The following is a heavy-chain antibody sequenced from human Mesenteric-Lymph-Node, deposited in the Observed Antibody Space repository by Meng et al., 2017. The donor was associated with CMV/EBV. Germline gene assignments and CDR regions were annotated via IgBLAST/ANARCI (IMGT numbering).Heavy chain of an antibody. CDR2: INHSGST. D-gene: IGHD4/OR15-4a*01. CDR1: GGSFSGYY. CDR3: ARDNTRLTVDAFDI. J-gene: IGHJ3*02. Sequence: GSLRLSCAVYGGSFSGYYWSWIRQPPGKGLEWIGEINHSGSTNYNPSLKSRVTISVDTSKNQFSLKLSSVTAADTAVYYCARDNTRLTVDAFDIWGQGTMVTVSS. V-gene: IGHV4-34*01.